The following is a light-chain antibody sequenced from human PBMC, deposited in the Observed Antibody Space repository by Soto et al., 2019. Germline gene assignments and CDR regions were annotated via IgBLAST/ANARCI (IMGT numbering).Light chain of an antibody. CDR1: ETISSW. J-gene: IGKJ4*01. CDR2: KAS. Sequence: DIQLTQSPSTLSASVGDRVTITCRASETISSWLAWYQQKPEKAPKLLIHKASSLESGVPSRFSGGGSGTEFTLTISSLQPDDFATYYRQHYKTYPLTFGGGTQVEIK. CDR3: QHYKTYPLT. V-gene: IGKV1-5*03.